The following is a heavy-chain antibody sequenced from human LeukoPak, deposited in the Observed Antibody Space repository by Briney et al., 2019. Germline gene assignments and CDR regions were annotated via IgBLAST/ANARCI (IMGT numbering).Heavy chain of an antibody. CDR1: GYTFTGYY. Sequence: ASVKVSCKASGYTFTGYYMHWVRQAPGHGLEWMGWINPNSGGTNYAQKFQGRVTMTRDTSISTAYMELSRLRSDDTAVYYCARGDSSSWYYFEYWGQGTLVTVSS. CDR3: ARGDSSSWYYFEY. CDR2: INPNSGGT. D-gene: IGHD6-13*01. J-gene: IGHJ4*02. V-gene: IGHV1-2*02.